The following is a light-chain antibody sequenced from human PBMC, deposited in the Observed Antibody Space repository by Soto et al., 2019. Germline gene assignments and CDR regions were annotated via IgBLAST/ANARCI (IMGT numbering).Light chain of an antibody. V-gene: IGLV2-23*02. CDR3: CSYAGSSTPYV. CDR1: SSDVGSYNL. CDR2: EVS. J-gene: IGLJ1*01. Sequence: QSVLTQPASVSGSPGHSITISCTGTSSDVGSYNLVSWYQQHPGKAPKLMIYEVSKRPSGVSNRFSGSKSGNTASLTISGLQAEDEADYYCCSYAGSSTPYVFGNGTKVTVL.